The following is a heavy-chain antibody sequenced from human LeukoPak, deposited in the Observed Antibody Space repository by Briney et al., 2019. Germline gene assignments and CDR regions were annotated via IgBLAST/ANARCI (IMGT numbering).Heavy chain of an antibody. CDR2: INPGSSNK. CDR1: GFTFSVYS. Sequence: AGGSLRLSCAASGFTFSVYSMNWVRQAPGKGLEWVSYINPGSSNKYYADSVKGRFTISRDNSKNTLYLQMNSLRAEDTAVYYCAKDRGDYVVLGMDVWGQGTTVTVSS. J-gene: IGHJ6*02. CDR3: AKDRGDYVVLGMDV. D-gene: IGHD4-17*01. V-gene: IGHV3-48*01.